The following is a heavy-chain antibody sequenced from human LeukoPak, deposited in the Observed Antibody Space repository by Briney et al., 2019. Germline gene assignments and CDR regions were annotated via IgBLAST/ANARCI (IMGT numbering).Heavy chain of an antibody. CDR3: ARQKGYDSSGYYFPIDY. D-gene: IGHD3-22*01. J-gene: IGHJ4*02. V-gene: IGHV4-59*08. CDR1: GGSISSYY. CDR2: IYYSGST. Sequence: SETLSLTCTVSGGSISSYYRSWIRQPPGKGLEWIGYIYYSGSTNYNPSLKSRVTISVDTSKNQFSLKLSSVTAADTAVYYCARQKGYDSSGYYFPIDYWGQGTLVTVSS.